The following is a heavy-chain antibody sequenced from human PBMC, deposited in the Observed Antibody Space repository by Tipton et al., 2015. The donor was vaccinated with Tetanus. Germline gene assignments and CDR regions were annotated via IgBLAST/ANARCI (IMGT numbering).Heavy chain of an antibody. CDR2: ISSSGSTI. D-gene: IGHD2-15*01. V-gene: IGHV3-11*04. CDR1: GFTFSDYY. Sequence: SLRLSCAASGFTFSDYYMSWIRQAPGKGLEWVSYISSSGSTIYYADSVKGRFTISRDNAKNSLYLQMNSLRDEDTAVYYCARVGIGYCSGGSCYGIDYWGQGTLVTVSS. J-gene: IGHJ4*02. CDR3: ARVGIGYCSGGSCYGIDY.